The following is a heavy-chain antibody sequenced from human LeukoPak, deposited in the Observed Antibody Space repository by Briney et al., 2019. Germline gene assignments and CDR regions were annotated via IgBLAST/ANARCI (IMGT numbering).Heavy chain of an antibody. CDR1: DLTFSGYI. CDR3: AKRGVVIRVILVGFHKEAYYFDS. V-gene: IGHV3-21*04. Sequence: GASLRLSCEASDLTFSGYIMNWARLAPGRGLEWVSSISHSSNYKYYADSVKGRFTISRDNAKNSLYLQMNSLRVEDTAVYFCAKRGVVIRVILVGFHKEAYYFDSWGQGALVTVSS. CDR2: ISHSSNYK. J-gene: IGHJ4*02. D-gene: IGHD3-22*01.